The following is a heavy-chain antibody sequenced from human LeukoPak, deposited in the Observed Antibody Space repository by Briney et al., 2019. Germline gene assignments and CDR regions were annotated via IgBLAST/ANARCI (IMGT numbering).Heavy chain of an antibody. Sequence: PGESLKISCKGSGYSFSNYWIGWVRQMPGKGMEWMGNIYPSGSETRYSPSFQGQVTNSVDKSTTTAYLQWSRLKASDTAMYYCARLTSVTLPFDFWGQGTLVTVSS. V-gene: IGHV5-51*01. J-gene: IGHJ4*02. CDR2: IYPSGSET. CDR1: GYSFSNYW. D-gene: IGHD4-17*01. CDR3: ARLTSVTLPFDF.